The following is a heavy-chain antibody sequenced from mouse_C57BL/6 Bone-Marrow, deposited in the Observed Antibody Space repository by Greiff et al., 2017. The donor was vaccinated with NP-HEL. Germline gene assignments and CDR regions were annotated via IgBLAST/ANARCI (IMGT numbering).Heavy chain of an antibody. CDR3: ARSLTGTFYFDY. D-gene: IGHD4-1*01. V-gene: IGHV1-54*01. J-gene: IGHJ2*01. CDR1: GYAFTNYL. Sequence: VQLQQSGAELVRPGTSVKVSCKASGYAFTNYLIEWVKQRPGQGLEWIGVINPGSGGTNYNEKFKGKATLTADKSSSTAYMQLSSLTSEDSAVYFWARSLTGTFYFDYWGQGTTLTVSS. CDR2: INPGSGGT.